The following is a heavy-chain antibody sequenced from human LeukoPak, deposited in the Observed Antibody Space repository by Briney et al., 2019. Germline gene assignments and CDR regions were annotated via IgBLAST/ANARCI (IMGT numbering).Heavy chain of an antibody. V-gene: IGHV1-69*05. CDR2: IIPIFGTA. D-gene: IGHD3-22*01. Sequence: ASVKVSCKASGGTFSSYAISWVRQAPGQGLEWMGRIIPIFGTANYAQKFQGRVTITTDESTSTAYMELSSLRSEDTAVYYCATIGAYYYDSSGYIPDYWGQGTLVTVSS. CDR1: GGTFSSYA. CDR3: ATIGAYYYDSSGYIPDY. J-gene: IGHJ4*02.